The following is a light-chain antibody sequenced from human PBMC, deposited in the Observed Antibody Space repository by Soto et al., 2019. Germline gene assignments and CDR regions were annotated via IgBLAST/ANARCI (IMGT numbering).Light chain of an antibody. CDR3: SSYAGSENFV. J-gene: IGLJ1*01. Sequence: QSVLTQPPSASGSPGQSVTISCTGTSSDVGANNDYVSWYQQHPGKVPKLMIYEVSKRPPGVPDRFSGSKSGNTASLTVSGLQADDEADYYCSSYAGSENFVFGTGTKVTVL. CDR2: EVS. CDR1: SSDVGANNDY. V-gene: IGLV2-8*01.